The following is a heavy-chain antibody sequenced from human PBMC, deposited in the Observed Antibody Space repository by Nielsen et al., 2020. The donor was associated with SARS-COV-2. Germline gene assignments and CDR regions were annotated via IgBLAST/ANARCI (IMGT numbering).Heavy chain of an antibody. Sequence: GESLKISCAASGFTFSSYGMHWVRQAPGKGLEWVAVIWYDGSNKYYADSVKGRFTISRDNAKNSLYLQMNSLRAEDTAVYYCARDWSTVPLYYYYGMDVWGQGTTVTVPS. CDR2: IWYDGSNK. J-gene: IGHJ6*02. D-gene: IGHD3-3*01. V-gene: IGHV3-33*01. CDR3: ARDWSTVPLYYYYGMDV. CDR1: GFTFSSYG.